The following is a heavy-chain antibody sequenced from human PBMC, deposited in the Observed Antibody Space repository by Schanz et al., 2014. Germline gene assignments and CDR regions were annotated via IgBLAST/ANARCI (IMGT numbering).Heavy chain of an antibody. Sequence: QVLLVESGGGLVKPGGSLRLSCSASGFTFSDSFMSWIRQTPGKGLEWLSYISSSGNIIHYADSVKVRFTISRDNAKNSLYLQMTGLRVEDTAVYYCAAHETLSTTACYPSWGQGTLVAVSS. J-gene: IGHJ4*02. CDR3: AAHETLSTTACYPS. D-gene: IGHD2-2*01. CDR2: ISSSGNII. CDR1: GFTFSDSF. V-gene: IGHV3-11*01.